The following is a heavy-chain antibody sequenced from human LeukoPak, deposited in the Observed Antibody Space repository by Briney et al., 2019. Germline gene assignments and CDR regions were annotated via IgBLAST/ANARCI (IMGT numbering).Heavy chain of an antibody. CDR2: IYYSGST. J-gene: IGHJ2*01. CDR1: GGSISGYY. V-gene: IGHV4-59*01. D-gene: IGHD6-19*01. Sequence: SETLSLTCIVSGGSISGYYWNWIRQAPGKGLEWIGYIYYSGSTNYNPSLKSRVALSVDTSKLQFSLKLRSVTAADTAVYYCASLNDIAVAGSPKDWYFDLWGRGNLVTVS. CDR3: ASLNDIAVAGSPKDWYFDL.